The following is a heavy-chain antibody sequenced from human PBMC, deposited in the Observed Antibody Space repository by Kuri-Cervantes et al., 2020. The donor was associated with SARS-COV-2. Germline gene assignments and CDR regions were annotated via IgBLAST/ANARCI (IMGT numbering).Heavy chain of an antibody. D-gene: IGHD3-10*01. Sequence: GESLKISCAASGFTVSSNYMSWVRQAPGKGLEWVSVIYSGGSTYYADSVKGRFTISRDNSKNTLYLQMNSLRAEDTAVYYCAGDHYYYYYMDVWGKGTTVTVSS. J-gene: IGHJ6*03. CDR3: AGDHYYYYYMDV. CDR2: IYSGGST. CDR1: GFTVSSNY. V-gene: IGHV3-53*01.